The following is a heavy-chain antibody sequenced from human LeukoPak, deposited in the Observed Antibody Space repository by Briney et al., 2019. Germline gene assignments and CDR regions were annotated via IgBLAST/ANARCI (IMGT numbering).Heavy chain of an antibody. J-gene: IGHJ6*03. CDR3: ARDEGSGSQYYYMDV. CDR2: INHSGST. CDR1: GGSFSGYY. V-gene: IGHV4-34*01. D-gene: IGHD3-10*01. Sequence: SETLSLTCAVYGGSFSGYYWSWIRQPPGKGLEWIGEINHSGSTNYNPSLKSRVTISVDTSKNQFSLKLSSVTAADTAVYYCARDEGSGSQYYYMDVWGKGTTVTVSS.